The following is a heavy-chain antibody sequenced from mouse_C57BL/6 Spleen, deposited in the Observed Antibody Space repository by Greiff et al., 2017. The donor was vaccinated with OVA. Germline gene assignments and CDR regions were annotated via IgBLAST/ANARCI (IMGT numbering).Heavy chain of an antibody. Sequence: EVKLMESGGGLVKPGGSLKLSCAASGFTFSDYGMHWVRQAPEKGLEWVAYISSGSSTIYYADTVKGRFTISRDNAKNTLFLQMTSLRSEDTAMYYCARPGIYYGPYFDYWGQGTTLTVSS. J-gene: IGHJ2*01. CDR2: ISSGSSTI. V-gene: IGHV5-17*01. CDR1: GFTFSDYG. CDR3: ARPGIYYGPYFDY. D-gene: IGHD2-1*01.